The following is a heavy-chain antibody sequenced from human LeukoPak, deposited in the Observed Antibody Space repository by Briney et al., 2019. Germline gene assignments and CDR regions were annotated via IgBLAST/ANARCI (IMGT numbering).Heavy chain of an antibody. Sequence: PGGSLRLSCAASGFTFSDYYLSWVRQAPGKGLEWLSYINTRGSTVHYADSVKGRFTISRDNARNSLYLQMNSLRAEDTAVYFCARELFTYSDRTGYPAFDYWGQGTLVTVSS. V-gene: IGHV3-11*01. J-gene: IGHJ4*02. CDR2: INTRGSTV. D-gene: IGHD3-22*01. CDR1: GFTFSDYY. CDR3: ARELFTYSDRTGYPAFDY.